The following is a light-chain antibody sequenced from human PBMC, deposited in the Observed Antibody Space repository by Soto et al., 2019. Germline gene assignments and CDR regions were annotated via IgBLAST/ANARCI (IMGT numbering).Light chain of an antibody. Sequence: EIVMTQSPANLSVSPGERATLSCRASQSVSSNLAWYQQKPGQGPRLLIYGASTRATSIPARFSGSGSGTEFTLTINSLQSEDFAVYYCQQYNKLPPYTFGQGTKLEMK. CDR2: GAS. CDR1: QSVSSN. CDR3: QQYNKLPPYT. J-gene: IGKJ2*01. V-gene: IGKV3-15*01.